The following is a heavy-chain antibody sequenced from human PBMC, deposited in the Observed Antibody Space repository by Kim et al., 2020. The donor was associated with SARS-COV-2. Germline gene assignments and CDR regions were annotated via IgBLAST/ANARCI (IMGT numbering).Heavy chain of an antibody. CDR2: IYYSGCT. V-gene: IGHV4-39*07. D-gene: IGHD3-22*01. CDR3: ARDSEDYYDSIRGFDY. J-gene: IGHJ4*02. Sequence: SETLSLTCTVSGGSISSSSYYWGWNRQPPGKGLEWIGSIYYSGCTYYNPALKSRVTISVDTSKNQFSLQLSSVTAADTAVYYCARDSEDYYDSIRGFDYWGQGTLVTVSS. CDR1: GGSISSSSYY.